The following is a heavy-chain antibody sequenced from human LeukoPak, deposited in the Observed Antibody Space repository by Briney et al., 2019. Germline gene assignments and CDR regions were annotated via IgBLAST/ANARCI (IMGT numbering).Heavy chain of an antibody. CDR1: GYTFTGYY. CDR3: ASYSSPYTGYYYYGMDV. J-gene: IGHJ6*02. Sequence: ASAKVSCKASGYTFTGYYMHWVRQAPGQGLEWMGWINPNSGGTNYAQKFQGRVTMTRDTSISTAYMELSRLRSDDTAVYYCASYSSPYTGYYYYGMDVWGQGTTVTVSS. D-gene: IGHD6-13*01. CDR2: INPNSGGT. V-gene: IGHV1-2*02.